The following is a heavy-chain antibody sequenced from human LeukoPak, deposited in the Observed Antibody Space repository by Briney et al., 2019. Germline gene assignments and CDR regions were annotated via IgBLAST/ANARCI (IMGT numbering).Heavy chain of an antibody. CDR2: IIPILGIA. V-gene: IGHV1-69*02. CDR3: ARGRGAYDYVWGSYRPTYYFDY. CDR1: GGTFSSYT. Sequence: SVKVSCKASGGTFSSYTISWVRQAPGQGLEWMGRIIPILGIANYAQKFQGRVTITADKSTSTAYMELSSLRSEDTAVYYCARGRGAYDYVWGSYRPTYYFDYWGQGTLVTVSS. D-gene: IGHD3-16*02. J-gene: IGHJ4*02.